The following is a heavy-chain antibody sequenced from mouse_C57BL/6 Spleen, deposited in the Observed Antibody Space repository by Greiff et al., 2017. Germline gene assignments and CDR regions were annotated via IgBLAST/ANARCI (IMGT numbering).Heavy chain of an antibody. CDR2: IYPGSGST. V-gene: IGHV1-55*01. D-gene: IGHD1-1*02. J-gene: IGHJ2*01. CDR3: ARGEKGSLGGY. Sequence: QVQLQQPGAELVKPGASVKMSCKASGYTFTSYWITWVKQRPGQGLEWIGDIYPGSGSTNYNEKFKSKDTLTVDTSSSTAYMQLSSLTSEDSAVYYCARGEKGSLGGYWGQGTTLTVSS. CDR1: GYTFTSYW.